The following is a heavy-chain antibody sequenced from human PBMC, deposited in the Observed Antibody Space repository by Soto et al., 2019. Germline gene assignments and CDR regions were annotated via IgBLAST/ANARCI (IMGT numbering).Heavy chain of an antibody. Sequence: SVKVSCKASGGTFSSYAISWVRQAPGQGLEWMGGIIPIFGTANYAQKFQGRVTITADKSTSTAYMELSSLRSEDTAVYYCASQGGLRFLEWLSYTGDRFDPWGQGTLVTVSS. CDR1: GGTFSSYA. V-gene: IGHV1-69*06. CDR3: ASQGGLRFLEWLSYTGDRFDP. D-gene: IGHD3-3*01. CDR2: IIPIFGTA. J-gene: IGHJ5*02.